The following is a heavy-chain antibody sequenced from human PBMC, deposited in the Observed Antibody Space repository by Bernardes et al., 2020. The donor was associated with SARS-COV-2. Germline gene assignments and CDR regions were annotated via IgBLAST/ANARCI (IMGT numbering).Heavy chain of an antibody. CDR2: ISAIRNT. D-gene: IGHD3-22*01. V-gene: IGHV3-23*01. J-gene: IGHJ4*02. Sequence: GGSLRLSCVTFGLVFTNADVAWVRQAPGRGLEWVSTISAIRNTHYADPVMGRFTISRDDVNNALYLQMNNLRVEDTATYYCTTELQYDNLYWGQGALVTVSS. CDR1: GLVFTNAD. CDR3: TTELQYDNLY.